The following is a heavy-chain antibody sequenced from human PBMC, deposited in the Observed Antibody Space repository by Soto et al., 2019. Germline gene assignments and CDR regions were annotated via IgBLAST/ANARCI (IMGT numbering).Heavy chain of an antibody. CDR3: AHSDGGYEIIYFDF. CDR1: GFSFTTAGVA. D-gene: IGHD5-12*01. Sequence: QIPLQESGPPLVKPTQTLTLTCTFSGFSFTTAGVAVGWIRQTPGGALEWLTLIYYNDDRRFSPSLKTRLTITGDTSKNQVVLSLTNVDPGDTATYFCAHSDGGYEIIYFDFWGQGIPVTVSS. CDR2: IYYNDDR. V-gene: IGHV2-5*01. J-gene: IGHJ4*02.